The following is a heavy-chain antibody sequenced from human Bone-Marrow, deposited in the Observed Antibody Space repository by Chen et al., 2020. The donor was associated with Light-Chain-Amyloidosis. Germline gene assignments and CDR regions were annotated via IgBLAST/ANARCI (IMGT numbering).Heavy chain of an antibody. V-gene: IGHV3-30*02. CDR2: IRYDGSNK. Sequence: QVQLVESGGGVVQPGRSLRLSCAASGFTFSSYGMHWVRQAPGKGLEWVAFIRYDGSNKYYADSVKGRFTISRDNSKNTLYLQMNSLRAEDTAVYYCARYSSVWLHFDYWGKGTLVTVSS. D-gene: IGHD6-19*01. J-gene: IGHJ4*02. CDR1: GFTFSSYG. CDR3: ARYSSVWLHFDY.